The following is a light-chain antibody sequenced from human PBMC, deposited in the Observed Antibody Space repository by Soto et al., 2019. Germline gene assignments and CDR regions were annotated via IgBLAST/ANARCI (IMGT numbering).Light chain of an antibody. J-gene: IGLJ2*01. Sequence: QSVLTQPPSASGTPGQKVFISCSGSSSNIGGTNYVYWYQQLPGAAPKLLMHSNNLRPSGVPERISGSKFGTAATLAISGLRSEDEAVYYCASWDDRLGAVIFGGGTKVPS. V-gene: IGLV1-47*02. CDR1: SSNIGGTNY. CDR3: ASWDDRLGAVI. CDR2: SNN.